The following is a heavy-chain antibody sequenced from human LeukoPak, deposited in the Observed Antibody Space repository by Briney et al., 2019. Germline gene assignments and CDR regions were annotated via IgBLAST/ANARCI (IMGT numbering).Heavy chain of an antibody. CDR3: ARDWGAMNYYDSSGYYSGLNAFDI. CDR1: GYTFTGYY. Sequence: GASVKVSCKASGYTFTGYYMHWVRQAPGQGLEWMGWINPNSGGTNYAQKFQGWVTMTRDTSISTAYMELSRLRSDDTAVYYCARDWGAMNYYDSSGYYSGLNAFDIWGQGTMVTVSS. CDR2: INPNSGGT. D-gene: IGHD3-22*01. J-gene: IGHJ3*02. V-gene: IGHV1-2*04.